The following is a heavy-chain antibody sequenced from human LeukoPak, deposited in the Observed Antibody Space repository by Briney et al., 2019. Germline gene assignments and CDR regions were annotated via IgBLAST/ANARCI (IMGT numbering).Heavy chain of an antibody. CDR1: GFTFSSHS. D-gene: IGHD3-22*01. V-gene: IGHV3-21*01. CDR2: ISSSSSYI. Sequence: GGSLRLSRAASGFTFSSHSMNWVRQAPGKGLEWVSSISSSSSYIYYADSVKGRFTISRDNAKNSLYLQMNSLRAEDTAVYYCAKCSSSGYYYWYFDLWGRGTLVTVSS. J-gene: IGHJ2*01. CDR3: AKCSSSGYYYWYFDL.